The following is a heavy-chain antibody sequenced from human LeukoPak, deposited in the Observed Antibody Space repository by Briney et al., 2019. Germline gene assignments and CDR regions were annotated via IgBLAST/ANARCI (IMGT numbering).Heavy chain of an antibody. CDR1: GYTFTGYY. J-gene: IGHJ4*02. Sequence: ASVKVSCKASGYTFTGYYMHWVRQAPGQGLEWMGWINPNSGGTNYAQKSQGRVTMTRDTSISTAYIELSRLRSDDTAVYYCARDHSGSYYGAGYWGQGTLVTVSS. V-gene: IGHV1-2*02. CDR2: INPNSGGT. CDR3: ARDHSGSYYGAGY. D-gene: IGHD1-26*01.